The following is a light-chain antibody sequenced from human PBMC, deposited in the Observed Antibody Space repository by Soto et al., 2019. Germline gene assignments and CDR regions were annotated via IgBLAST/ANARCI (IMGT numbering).Light chain of an antibody. J-gene: IGLJ1*01. CDR1: KLDDKY. V-gene: IGLV3-1*01. CDR3: LAWDSSTASYV. Sequence: SYELTQPPSVSVSPGQTANITCSGDKLDDKYTSWYRQMPGQSPVLVIYQDDRRPSGIPERFSGSTSGHTATLTVTGTQAMDEADYYCLAWDSSTASYVFGTGTKLTVL. CDR2: QDD.